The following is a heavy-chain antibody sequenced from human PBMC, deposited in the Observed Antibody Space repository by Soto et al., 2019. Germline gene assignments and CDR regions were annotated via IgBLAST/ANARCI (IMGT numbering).Heavy chain of an antibody. CDR1: GYTFTTYA. V-gene: IGHV1-3*01. J-gene: IGHJ6*02. CDR2: INAGNGNT. CDR3: ARDSVAAAAKYYYYGMDV. D-gene: IGHD6-13*01. Sequence: QVQLVQSGAEVKKPGASVKVSCKASGYTFTTYAMHWVRQAPGQRLEWMGWINAGNGNTKYSQKFQGRVTITRDTSVSTAYMGLSSLRSDDTAVYYCARDSVAAAAKYYYYGMDVWGQGTTVPVSS.